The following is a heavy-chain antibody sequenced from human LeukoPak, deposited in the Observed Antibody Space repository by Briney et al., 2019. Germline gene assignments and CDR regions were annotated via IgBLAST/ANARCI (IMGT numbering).Heavy chain of an antibody. CDR2: IYYSGST. V-gene: IGHV4-59*01. D-gene: IGHD3-22*01. Sequence: SATQSPTCPVSGGSISSYYRSWIRQPPGNGLEWNRYIYYSGSTNYNPSLKSRVTISVDTSKNQFSLKVSSVTAADTAVYYCARAPPTDSSGYYTGRNYFDYWGQGTLVTVSS. CDR1: GGSISSYY. J-gene: IGHJ4*02. CDR3: ARAPPTDSSGYYTGRNYFDY.